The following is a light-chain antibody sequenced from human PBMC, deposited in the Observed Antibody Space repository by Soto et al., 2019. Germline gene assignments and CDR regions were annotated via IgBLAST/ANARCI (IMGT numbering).Light chain of an antibody. CDR3: QQYYTNPFT. Sequence: DIVMTQSPDSLAVSLGERATINCKSSQSVLYSSNNKNYLAWYQQKPGQPPKLLVYWAFARESGVPDRFSGSGSGTDFTLTISSLQAEDVAVYYCQQYYTNPFTFGPGTKVHIK. J-gene: IGKJ3*01. CDR2: WAF. V-gene: IGKV4-1*01. CDR1: QSVLYSSNNKNY.